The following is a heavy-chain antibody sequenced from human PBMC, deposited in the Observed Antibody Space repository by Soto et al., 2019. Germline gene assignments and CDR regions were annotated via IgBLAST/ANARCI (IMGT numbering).Heavy chain of an antibody. J-gene: IGHJ6*04. V-gene: IGHV4-30-4*01. D-gene: IGHD6-6*01. Sequence: SETLSLTCTVSGGSISSADYYWTWIRQRPGKGWEGIGYMYGSGNSNDNPSLKSRITISVDPNKNQFSLKLSSVTAADTAVYICARGIEARPARLAMDVWGKETRFPAPQ. CDR3: ARGIEARPARLAMDV. CDR2: MYGSGNS. CDR1: GGSISSADYY.